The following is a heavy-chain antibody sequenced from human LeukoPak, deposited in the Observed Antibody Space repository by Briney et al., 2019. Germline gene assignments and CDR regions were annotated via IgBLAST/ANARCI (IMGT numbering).Heavy chain of an antibody. D-gene: IGHD6-13*01. CDR2: LNPNSGGT. CDR3: ARGTDIAAAYFDY. V-gene: IGHV1-2*02. CDR1: AYTFTRYG. J-gene: IGHJ4*02. Sequence: ASVKVSCKASAYTFTRYGISWVRQAPGQGLEWMGWLNPNSGGTNYAQKFQGRVTMTRDTSISTAYMELSRLRSDDTAVYYCARGTDIAAAYFDYWGQGTLVTVSS.